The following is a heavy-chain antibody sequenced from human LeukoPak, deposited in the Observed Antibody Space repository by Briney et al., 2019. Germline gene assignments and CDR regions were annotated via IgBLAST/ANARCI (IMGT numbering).Heavy chain of an antibody. CDR1: GFSLSPTGVG. J-gene: IGHJ2*01. V-gene: IGHV2-5*01. D-gene: IGHD2-2*01. CDR3: AHSQYCTTTSCHITRWSYWYFDL. Sequence: SGPTLAKPTQTLTHTCTFSGFSLSPTGVGVGWIRQPPVKALECLALIYWSEDKVYSPSLKSRLTRTQDTSTNQVVLTMTDMDPVDTATYYCAHSQYCTTTSCHITRWSYWYFDLWGRGTLVTVSS. CDR2: IYWSEDK.